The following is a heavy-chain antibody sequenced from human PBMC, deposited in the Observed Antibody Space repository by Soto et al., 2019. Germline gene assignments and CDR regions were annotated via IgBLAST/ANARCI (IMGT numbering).Heavy chain of an antibody. V-gene: IGHV4-39*01. D-gene: IGHD3-3*01. CDR2: IFYSGTT. CDR1: GDPVNNNDFY. CDR3: ARLDFRSGYYGGRFDP. Sequence: SETLSLTCTVSGDPVNNNDFYWAWIRQPPGKGLEWVVTIFYSGTTYHNPSLKGRVTASVDRSENQFSLKLTSVTASDTAVYYCARLDFRSGYYGGRFDPWGQGTLVTV. J-gene: IGHJ5*02.